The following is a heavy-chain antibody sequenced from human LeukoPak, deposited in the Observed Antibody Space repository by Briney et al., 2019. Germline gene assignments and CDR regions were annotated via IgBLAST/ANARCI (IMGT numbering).Heavy chain of an antibody. J-gene: IGHJ5*02. Sequence: PSQTLSLTCTVSGGSISSGSYYWSWIRQPPGKGLEWIGYIYYSGSTNYNPSLKSRVTISVDTSKNQFSLKLSSVTAADTAVYYCARVYSSSWYWFDPWGQGTLVTVSS. CDR1: GGSISSGSYY. V-gene: IGHV4-61*01. CDR3: ARVYSSSWYWFDP. CDR2: IYYSGST. D-gene: IGHD6-13*01.